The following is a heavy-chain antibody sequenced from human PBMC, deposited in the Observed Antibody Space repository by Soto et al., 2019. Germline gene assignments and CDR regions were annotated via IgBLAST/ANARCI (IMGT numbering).Heavy chain of an antibody. CDR2: IYLSGNT. CDR1: GGSISSHY. D-gene: IGHD6-19*01. Sequence: PSETLSLTCTVSGGSISSHYWSWIRQPAGKGLEWIGRIYLSGNTKISPSLKNRVTMSVDASKNQFSLNLKSVTAADTAVYYCAKELKPYNSGWYFTLSGGQGTLVTVSS. CDR3: AKELKPYNSGWYFTLS. J-gene: IGHJ4*02. V-gene: IGHV4-4*07.